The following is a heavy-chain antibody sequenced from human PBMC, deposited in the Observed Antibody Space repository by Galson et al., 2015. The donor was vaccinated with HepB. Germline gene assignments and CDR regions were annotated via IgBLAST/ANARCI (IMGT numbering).Heavy chain of an antibody. CDR1: GFSFSSYS. V-gene: IGHV3-48*02. J-gene: IGHJ4*02. CDR3: ASVIYGSRD. D-gene: IGHD2/OR15-2a*01. Sequence: SLRLSYAGSGFSFSSYSMNWVRQAPGKGLEWLSYISRSGDTIYYADSVKGRFTISRDNARNSVFLQMNSLRDEDTAVYYCASVIYGSRDWGQGTLVTVSS. CDR2: ISRSGDTI.